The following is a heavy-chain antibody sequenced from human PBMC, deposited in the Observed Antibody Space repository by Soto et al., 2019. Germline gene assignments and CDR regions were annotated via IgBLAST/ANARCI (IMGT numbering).Heavy chain of an antibody. CDR3: AKTWMVRGVINWFDP. J-gene: IGHJ5*02. Sequence: EVQLLESRGGLVQPGGSLRLSCAASGFTFSSYAMSWVRHAPGKGLEWVSAISGSGGSTYYADSVKGRFTISRDNSKNTLYLQMNSLRAEDTAVYYCAKTWMVRGVINWFDPWGQGTLVTVSS. D-gene: IGHD3-10*01. CDR2: ISGSGGST. V-gene: IGHV3-23*01. CDR1: GFTFSSYA.